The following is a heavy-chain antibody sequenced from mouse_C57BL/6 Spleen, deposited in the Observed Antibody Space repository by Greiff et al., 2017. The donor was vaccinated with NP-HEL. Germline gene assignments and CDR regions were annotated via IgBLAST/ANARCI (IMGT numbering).Heavy chain of an antibody. CDR3: ARVAYYSNLYYFDY. V-gene: IGHV5-4*03. J-gene: IGHJ2*01. CDR2: ISDGGSYT. D-gene: IGHD2-5*01. Sequence: EVKVVESGGGLVKPGGSLKLSCAASGFTFSSYAMSWVRQTPEKRLEWVATISDGGSYTYYPDNVKGRFTISRDNAKNNLYLQMSHLKSEDTAMYYCARVAYYSNLYYFDYWGQGTTLTVSS. CDR1: GFTFSSYA.